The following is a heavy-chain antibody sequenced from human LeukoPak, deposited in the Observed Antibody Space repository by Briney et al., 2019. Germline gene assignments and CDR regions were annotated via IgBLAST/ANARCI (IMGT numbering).Heavy chain of an antibody. CDR2: IMPIRGIA. V-gene: IGHV1-69*04. Sequence: SVKVSWKASGGTFSSYAISWVRRAPGQGLEWMGRIMPIRGIANYAQKFQGRVTITADKSTSTAYMELSSLRSEDTAVYYCATSAGRQRGYSYEIAYWGQGTLVTVSS. CDR1: GGTFSSYA. D-gene: IGHD5-18*01. J-gene: IGHJ4*02. CDR3: ATSAGRQRGYSYEIAY.